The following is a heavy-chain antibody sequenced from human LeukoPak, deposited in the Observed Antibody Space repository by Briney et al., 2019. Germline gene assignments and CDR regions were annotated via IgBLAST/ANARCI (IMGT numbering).Heavy chain of an antibody. D-gene: IGHD3-10*01. CDR1: GGSFSGYY. J-gene: IGHJ4*02. CDR3: ARGSATMVRGEYFDY. V-gene: IGHV4-34*01. CDR2: INHSGST. Sequence: PSETLSLTCAVYGGSFSGYYWSWIRQPPGKGREWIGEINHSGSTNYNPSLKSRVTISVDTSKNQFSLKLSSVTAADTAVYYCARGSATMVRGEYFDYWGQGTLVTVSS.